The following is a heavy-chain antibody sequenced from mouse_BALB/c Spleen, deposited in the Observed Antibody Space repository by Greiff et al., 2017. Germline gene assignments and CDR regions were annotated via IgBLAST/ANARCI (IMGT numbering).Heavy chain of an antibody. Sequence: VLLQQSGAELVKPGASVKLSCTASGFNIKDTYMHWVKQRPEQGLEWIGRIDPANGNTKYDPKFQGKATITADTSSNTAYLQLSSLTSEDTAVYYCARPKGYFDVWGAGTTVTVSS. V-gene: IGHV14-3*02. CDR3: ARPKGYFDV. J-gene: IGHJ1*01. CDR1: GFNIKDTY. CDR2: IDPANGNT.